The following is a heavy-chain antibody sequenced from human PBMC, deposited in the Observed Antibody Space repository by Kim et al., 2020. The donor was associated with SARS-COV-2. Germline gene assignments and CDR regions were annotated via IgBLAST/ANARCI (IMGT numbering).Heavy chain of an antibody. J-gene: IGHJ4*02. D-gene: IGHD3-10*01. CDR1: GGSFSGYY. CDR3: AGAGSGSYGY. CDR2: INHSGST. V-gene: IGHV4-34*01. Sequence: SETLSLTCAVYGGSFSGYYWSWIRQPPGKGLEWIGEINHSGSTNYNPSLKSRVTISVDTSKNQFSLKLSSVTAADTAVYYCAGAGSGSYGYWGQGTLVTVSS.